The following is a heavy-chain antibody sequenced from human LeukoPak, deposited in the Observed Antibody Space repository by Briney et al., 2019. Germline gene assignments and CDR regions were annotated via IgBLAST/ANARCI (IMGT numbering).Heavy chain of an antibody. D-gene: IGHD1-26*01. CDR2: IADDGSNK. V-gene: IGHV3-30*18. CDR1: GFTFSSCG. Sequence: GGSLRLSCAASGFTFSSCGMHWVRQAPGKGLEGVAVIADDGSNKYYADSVKGRLNISRDNSKNTLDLQMNSVTNEDTAVYYCAKEGFGVGYFDYWGQGTLVSVSS. CDR3: AKEGFGVGYFDY. J-gene: IGHJ4*02.